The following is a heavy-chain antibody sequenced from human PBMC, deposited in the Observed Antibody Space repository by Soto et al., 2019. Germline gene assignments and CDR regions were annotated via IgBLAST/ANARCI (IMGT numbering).Heavy chain of an antibody. V-gene: IGHV1-69*13. D-gene: IGHD2-2*01. CDR3: ARDYAEKPKELVVVPAGMDV. Sequence: GASVKVSCKASGGTFSNYAIRWVRQAPGQRLEWMGGIIPIFGTANYAQKFQGRVTITADESTSTAYMELSSLRSEDTAVHSCARDYAEKPKELVVVPAGMDVWGQGTTVTVSS. CDR2: IIPIFGTA. J-gene: IGHJ6*02. CDR1: GGTFSNYA.